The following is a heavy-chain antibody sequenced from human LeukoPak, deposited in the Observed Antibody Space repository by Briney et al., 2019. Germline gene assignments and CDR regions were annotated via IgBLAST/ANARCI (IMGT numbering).Heavy chain of an antibody. CDR1: GGSFSGYY. CDR2: ISGSGGST. J-gene: IGHJ4*02. V-gene: IGHV3-23*01. Sequence: ETLSLTCAVYGGSFSGYYWSWVRQAPGKGLEWVSAISGSGGSTYYADSVKGRFTISRDNSKNTPYLQMNSLRAEDTAVYYCAKDLSGYALGGYYFDYWGQGTLVTVSS. CDR3: AKDLSGYALGGYYFDY. D-gene: IGHD5-12*01.